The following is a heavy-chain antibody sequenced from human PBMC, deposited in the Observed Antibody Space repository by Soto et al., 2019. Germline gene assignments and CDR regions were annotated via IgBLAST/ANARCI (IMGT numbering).Heavy chain of an antibody. CDR3: ARYDAESGSNKIDP. D-gene: IGHD5-12*01. V-gene: IGHV4-61*01. CDR1: GGSVSSRSHF. CDR2: IFYSGST. J-gene: IGHJ5*02. Sequence: QVQLQESGPGLVKPSETLSVTCTVSGGSVSSRSHFWSWIRQPPGGGLQWIGYIFYSGSTNYNPSLKSRATLSVDTSRNQFSLRLTYVTAADTAFYYCARYDAESGSNKIDPWGQGTLVTVSS.